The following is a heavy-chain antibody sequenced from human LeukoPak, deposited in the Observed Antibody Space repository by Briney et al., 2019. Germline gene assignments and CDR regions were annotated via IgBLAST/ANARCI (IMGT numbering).Heavy chain of an antibody. CDR3: ASESSY. Sequence: GGSLRLSCSASGFTFSAYTMNWVRQAPGQGLEWVSYISSGSSSVYYADSVKGRFTISRDNAKNSLYLQMNSLRAEDTAVYYCASESSYWGQGTLVTVSS. CDR1: GFTFSAYT. V-gene: IGHV3-48*01. CDR2: ISSGSSSV. J-gene: IGHJ4*02.